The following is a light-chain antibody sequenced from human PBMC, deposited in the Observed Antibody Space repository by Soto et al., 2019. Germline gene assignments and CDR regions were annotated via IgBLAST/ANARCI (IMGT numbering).Light chain of an antibody. CDR1: SSDVGGYDY. CDR2: DVS. J-gene: IGLJ1*01. Sequence: QSVLTQPASVSGSPGQSIAISCTGTSSDVGGYDYVSWYQQHPGKAPKLMIYDVSNRPSGVSNRFSGSKSDNTASLTISGLQDEDEADYYCSSYTSSSNYVFGTGTKLTVL. CDR3: SSYTSSSNYV. V-gene: IGLV2-14*03.